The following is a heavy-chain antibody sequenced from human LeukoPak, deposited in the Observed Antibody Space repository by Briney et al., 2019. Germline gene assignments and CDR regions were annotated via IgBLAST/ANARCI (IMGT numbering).Heavy chain of an antibody. J-gene: IGHJ4*02. CDR1: GFTFSDYY. V-gene: IGHV3-11*04. CDR2: ISSSGSTI. Sequence: GGSLRLSCAASGFTFSDYYMSWIRQAPGKGLEWVSYISSSGSTIYYADSVKGRFTISRDNSKNTLYLQMNSLRAEDTAVYYCARDSSDYVWGSYRYTHFDYWGQGTLVTVSS. CDR3: ARDSSDYVWGSYRYTHFDY. D-gene: IGHD3-16*02.